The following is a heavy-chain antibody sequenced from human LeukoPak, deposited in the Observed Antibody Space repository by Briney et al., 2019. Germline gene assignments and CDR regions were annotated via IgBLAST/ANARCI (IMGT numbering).Heavy chain of an antibody. CDR3: AKDKERGCPSGVCYLDYFDF. V-gene: IGHV3-43D*03. J-gene: IGHJ4*02. CDR2: ISWDGGST. D-gene: IGHD2-8*01. Sequence: PGGSLRLSCAASGFTFDDYAVHWVRQAPGKRLEWVSLISWDGGSTYYADSVKGRFTISRDNSKNSLFLQMNSLRVEDTALYYCAKDKERGCPSGVCYLDYFDFWGQGTLVTVSS. CDR1: GFTFDDYA.